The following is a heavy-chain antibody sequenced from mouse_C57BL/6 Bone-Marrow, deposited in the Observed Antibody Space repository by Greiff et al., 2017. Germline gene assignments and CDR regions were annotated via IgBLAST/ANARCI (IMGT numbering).Heavy chain of an antibody. CDR2: IYPGDGDT. CDR3: ARRITTVVDPLFDY. Sequence: VKVVESGPELVKPGASVKISCKASGYAFSSSWMNWVKQRPGKGLEWIGRIYPGDGDTNYNGKFKGKATLTADKSSSTDYMQLSSLTSEDSAVYFWARRITTVVDPLFDYWGQGTTLTVSS. V-gene: IGHV1-82*01. J-gene: IGHJ2*01. CDR1: GYAFSSSW. D-gene: IGHD1-1*01.